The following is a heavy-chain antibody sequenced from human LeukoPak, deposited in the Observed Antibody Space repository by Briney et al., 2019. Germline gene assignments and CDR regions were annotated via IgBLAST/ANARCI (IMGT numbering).Heavy chain of an antibody. Sequence: GGSLRLSCAASGFTFSSYSMNWVRQAPGKGLEWVSYISSSSSTKYYADSVKGRFTISRDNAKNSLYLQMNSLRAEDTAVYYCAKVPVTLYYYYMDVWGKGTTVTVSS. V-gene: IGHV3-48*01. J-gene: IGHJ6*03. CDR1: GFTFSSYS. CDR3: AKVPVTLYYYYMDV. D-gene: IGHD4-17*01. CDR2: ISSSSSTK.